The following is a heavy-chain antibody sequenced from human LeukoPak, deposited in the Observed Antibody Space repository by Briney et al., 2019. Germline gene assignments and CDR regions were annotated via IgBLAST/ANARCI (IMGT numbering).Heavy chain of an antibody. Sequence: SETLSLTCTVSGGFISTYYWSWIRQPPGKGLEWVGFISYSGSTYHNPSLKSRVTMSVDTSKNQFSLNLGSVTAADTAVYYCARDRYSYGFWGQGILVTVSS. CDR2: ISYSGST. V-gene: IGHV4-59*01. CDR3: ARDRYSYGF. D-gene: IGHD5-18*01. CDR1: GGFISTYY. J-gene: IGHJ4*02.